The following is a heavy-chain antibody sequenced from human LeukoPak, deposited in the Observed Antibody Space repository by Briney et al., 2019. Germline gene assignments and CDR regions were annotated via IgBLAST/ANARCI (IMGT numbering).Heavy chain of an antibody. Sequence: SETLSLTCTVSGGTISSSSYYWGWIRQPPGKGLEWIGSIYYSGSTYYNPSLKSRVTISVDTSKNQFSLKLSSVTAADTAVYYCARPFDSSGPSFYYWGQGTLVTVSS. D-gene: IGHD3-22*01. V-gene: IGHV4-39*01. CDR2: IYYSGST. CDR3: ARPFDSSGPSFYY. J-gene: IGHJ4*02. CDR1: GGTISSSSYY.